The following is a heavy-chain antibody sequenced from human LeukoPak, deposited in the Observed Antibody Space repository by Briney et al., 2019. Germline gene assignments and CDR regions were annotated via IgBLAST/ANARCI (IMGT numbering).Heavy chain of an antibody. V-gene: IGHV3-30*03. CDR3: ARQGPYYYYGMDV. Sequence: GGSLRLSCAASGFTFSSYGMHWVRQAPGKGLEWVAVISDDGSNKYYADSVKGRFTISRDNSKNTLYLQMNSLRAEDTAVYYCARQGPYYYYGMDVRGQGTTVTVSS. CDR2: ISDDGSNK. CDR1: GFTFSSYG. J-gene: IGHJ6*02.